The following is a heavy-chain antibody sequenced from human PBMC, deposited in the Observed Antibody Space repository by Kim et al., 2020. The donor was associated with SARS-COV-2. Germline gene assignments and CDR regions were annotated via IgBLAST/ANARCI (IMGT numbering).Heavy chain of an antibody. V-gene: IGHV4-31*03. CDR2: IYYSGST. J-gene: IGHJ2*01. Sequence: SETLSLTCTVSGGSLSSGGYYWSWIRQHPGKGLEWIGNIYYSGSTYYNPSLKSRVTISVDTSKNQFSLKLSSVTAADTAVYYCARVPPYYYGSSGQRGWYFDLWGRGTLVTVSS. D-gene: IGHD3-22*01. CDR1: GGSLSSGGYY. CDR3: ARVPPYYYGSSGQRGWYFDL.